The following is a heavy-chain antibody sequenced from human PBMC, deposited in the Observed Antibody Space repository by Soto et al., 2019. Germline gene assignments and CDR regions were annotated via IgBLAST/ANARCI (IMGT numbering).Heavy chain of an antibody. CDR2: IYYSGNT. CDR3: ARLLLRPWCFDL. V-gene: IGHV4-30-4*01. CDR1: GGSISSGDYY. J-gene: IGHJ2*01. Sequence: SETLSLTCSVAGGSISSGDYYWSWIRQPPGKGLEWIAYIYYSGNTYYNPSLKSRVTISADTSKNQFSLNLNSVTAADTAVYYCARLLLRPWCFDLWGRGTLVTVSS.